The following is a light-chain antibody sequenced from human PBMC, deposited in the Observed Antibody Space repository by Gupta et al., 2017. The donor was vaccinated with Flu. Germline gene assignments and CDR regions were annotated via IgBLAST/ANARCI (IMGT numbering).Light chain of an antibody. CDR3: QQSDSTPRN. V-gene: IGKV1-39*01. CDR1: QSISSD. Sequence: DIEITQPPSSLPASVGDRVTITCRASQSISSDLNWYQQKPGKAPKLLIYAASSLQSGVPSRFSGSGSGTDFTLTISRLQPEDFATYYCQQSDSTPRNFGGGTKVEIK. CDR2: AAS. J-gene: IGKJ4*01.